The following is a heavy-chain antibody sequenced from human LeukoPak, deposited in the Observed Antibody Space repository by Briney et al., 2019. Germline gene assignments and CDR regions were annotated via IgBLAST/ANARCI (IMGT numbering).Heavy chain of an antibody. Sequence: GGSLRLSCAASGFTFSNYWMSWVRQAPGKGLEWVANIKQDGSEKYYVDSVKGRFTISRNNAKNSLYLQMDSLRAEDTAMYYCARPPTYNWNIDSWGQGTLVTVSS. CDR2: IKQDGSEK. CDR3: ARPPTYNWNIDS. V-gene: IGHV3-7*01. CDR1: GFTFSNYW. J-gene: IGHJ4*02. D-gene: IGHD1/OR15-1a*01.